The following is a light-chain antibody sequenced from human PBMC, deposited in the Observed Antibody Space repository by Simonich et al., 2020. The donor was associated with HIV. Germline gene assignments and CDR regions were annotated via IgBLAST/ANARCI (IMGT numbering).Light chain of an antibody. V-gene: IGKV1-5*03. Sequence: DIQMTQSPSTLSASVGNRVTITCRASQSISTWLAWYQQKPGKAPKLLFYKASSLESGVPSRFSGSGSGTEFTLTISSLQPEDFATYYCQQFNNYPYTFGQGTKLEIK. CDR1: QSISTW. J-gene: IGKJ2*01. CDR3: QQFNNYPYT. CDR2: KAS.